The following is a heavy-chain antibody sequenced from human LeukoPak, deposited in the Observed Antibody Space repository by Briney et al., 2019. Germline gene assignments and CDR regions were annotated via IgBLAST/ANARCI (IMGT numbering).Heavy chain of an antibody. D-gene: IGHD3-3*01. V-gene: IGHV5-10-1*04. CDR1: GYIFTSYW. CDR2: IDPSDSYT. J-gene: IGHJ4*02. CDR3: ARSPFYYFDY. Sequence: GESLKISCKGSGYIFTSYWISWVRQMPGKGLEWMGRIDPSDSYTNYSPSFQGQVTISVDKSISTAYLQWSSLRASDTAMFYCARSPFYYFDYWGLGTLVTVSS.